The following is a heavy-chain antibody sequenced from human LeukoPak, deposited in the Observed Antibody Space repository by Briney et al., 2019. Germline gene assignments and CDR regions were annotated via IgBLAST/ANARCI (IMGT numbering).Heavy chain of an antibody. J-gene: IGHJ4*02. V-gene: IGHV4-59*01. CDR3: ARENPSGYYNRPIDY. CDR1: GASISSYY. CDR2: IYYSGSI. D-gene: IGHD3-22*01. Sequence: SETLSLTCTVSGASISSYYWSRIRQPPGKGLEWIEDIYYSGSIKYNPSLKSRVTMSVDTSKNQFSLKLSSVTAADTAIYYCARENPSGYYNRPIDYWGQGTLVTVSS.